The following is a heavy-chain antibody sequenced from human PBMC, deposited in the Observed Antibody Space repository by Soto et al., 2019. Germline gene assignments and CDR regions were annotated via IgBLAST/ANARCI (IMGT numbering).Heavy chain of an antibody. CDR1: GYTFTSYG. J-gene: IGHJ4*02. Sequence: ASVKVSCKASGYTFTSYGISWVRQAPGQGLEWMGWISAYNGNTNYAQKLQGRVTMTTDTSTSTAYMELRSLRSDDTAVYYCARSHYDYVWGSYRHYSFDYWGQGTLVTVSS. CDR2: ISAYNGNT. D-gene: IGHD3-16*02. V-gene: IGHV1-18*01. CDR3: ARSHYDYVWGSYRHYSFDY.